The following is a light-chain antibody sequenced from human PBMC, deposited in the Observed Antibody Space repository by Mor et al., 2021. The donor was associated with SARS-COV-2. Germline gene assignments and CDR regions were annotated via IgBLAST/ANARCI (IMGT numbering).Light chain of an antibody. CDR3: SSYAGSPSV. Sequence: GEAPKLMIYDVTKRPSGVPDRFSGSKSGNTASLTISGLRAEDEGDYYCSSYAGSPSVFGGGTKLTVL. V-gene: IGLV2-11*01. J-gene: IGLJ3*02. CDR2: DVT.